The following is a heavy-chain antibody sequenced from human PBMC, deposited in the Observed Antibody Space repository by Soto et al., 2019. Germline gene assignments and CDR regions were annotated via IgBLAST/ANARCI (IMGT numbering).Heavy chain of an antibody. D-gene: IGHD2-15*01. Sequence: GASVKVSCKASGGTFSSYAISWVRQTPGQGLEWMGGIIPIFGTANYAQKFQGRVTITADESTSTAYKELSSLRSEDTALYYCARERIVVVVASYGMDVWGQGTTVTVSS. J-gene: IGHJ6*02. CDR2: IIPIFGTA. CDR3: ARERIVVVVASYGMDV. V-gene: IGHV1-69*13. CDR1: GGTFSSYA.